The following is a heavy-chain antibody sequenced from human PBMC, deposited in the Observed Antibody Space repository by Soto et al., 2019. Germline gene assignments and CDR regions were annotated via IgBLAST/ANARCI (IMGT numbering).Heavy chain of an antibody. J-gene: IGHJ4*02. Sequence: GGSLSLSCAASGFTFSSYAMSWVRQAPGKGLEWVSGINGNGENTYYADSVRGRFTISRDNSKKTLYLQLNSLRAEDTAVYYCAHGGSTVTKRGFDYWGQGTLVTVSS. CDR3: AHGGSTVTKRGFDY. CDR1: GFTFSSYA. D-gene: IGHD4-4*01. V-gene: IGHV3-23*01. CDR2: INGNGENT.